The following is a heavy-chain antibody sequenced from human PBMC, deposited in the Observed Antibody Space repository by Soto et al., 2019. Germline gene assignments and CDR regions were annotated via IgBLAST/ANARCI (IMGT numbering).Heavy chain of an antibody. D-gene: IGHD6-6*01. V-gene: IGHV3-33*01. CDR1: GFRFSTYG. J-gene: IGHJ4*02. CDR3: ARDFKSSALDD. Sequence: QVQLVESGGGVVPPGRSLRLSCAASGFRFSTYGMHWVRQAPGKGLEWVSIIWFDGSNRDYADSVKGRFTISRDNSKNTMSLQMTSLRVEDTGVYYCARDFKSSALDDWGQGTVVTVSS. CDR2: IWFDGSNR.